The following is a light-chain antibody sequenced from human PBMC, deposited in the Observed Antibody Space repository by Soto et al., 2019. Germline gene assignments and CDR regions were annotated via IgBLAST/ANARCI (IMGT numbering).Light chain of an antibody. Sequence: EIVLTQSPGTLSLSPGERTTLSCRASQSVTSSFLAWYQQKPGQAPRLLIFATSRRATDIPDRFSGSGSGTDFTLTISRLEPEDFAVYYCQQYGNSPITFGQGTRLEIK. CDR3: QQYGNSPIT. CDR1: QSVTSSF. V-gene: IGKV3-20*01. CDR2: ATS. J-gene: IGKJ5*01.